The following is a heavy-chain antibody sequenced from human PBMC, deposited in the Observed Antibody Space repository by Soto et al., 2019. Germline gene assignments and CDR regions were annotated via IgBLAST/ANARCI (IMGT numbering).Heavy chain of an antibody. D-gene: IGHD3-22*01. CDR1: GFTFSSYA. CDR3: AKAAGSDYYPVDY. V-gene: IGHV3-23*01. Sequence: EVQLLESGGGLVQPGGSLRLSCAASGFTFSSYAMSWFRQAPGKGLGWVSSISVSGGSTYYADSVKGRFTISRDNSKSTLFLHMNSLRAEATAVYYCAKAAGSDYYPVDYWGQGTLVTVSS. CDR2: ISVSGGST. J-gene: IGHJ4*02.